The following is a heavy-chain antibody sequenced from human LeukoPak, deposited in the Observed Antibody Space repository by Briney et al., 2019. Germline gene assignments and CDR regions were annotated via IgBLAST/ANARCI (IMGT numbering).Heavy chain of an antibody. CDR1: GFTFSSYW. D-gene: IGHD6-13*01. CDR3: ARDFSSSWSGGWFDP. J-gene: IGHJ5*02. V-gene: IGHV3-7*03. CDR2: INLDGSEK. Sequence: PGGSLRLSCAASGFTFSSYWMSWVRQAPGKGLEWVANINLDGSEKYYVDSVKGRFTISRDNSKNTLYLQMNSLRAEDTAVYYCARDFSSSWSGGWFDPWGQGTLVTVSS.